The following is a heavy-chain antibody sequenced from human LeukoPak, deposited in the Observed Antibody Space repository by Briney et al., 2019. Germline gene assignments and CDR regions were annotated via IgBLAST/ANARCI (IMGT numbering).Heavy chain of an antibody. Sequence: GGSLRLSCAASGSTFSSYAMSWVRQAPGKGLEWVSAISGSGGSTYYADSVKGRFTISRDNSKNTLYLQMNSLRAEDTAVYYCAKNAVHGGNTGHFDYWGQGTLVTVSS. CDR3: AKNAVHGGNTGHFDY. CDR2: ISGSGGST. CDR1: GSTFSSYA. J-gene: IGHJ4*02. V-gene: IGHV3-23*01. D-gene: IGHD4-23*01.